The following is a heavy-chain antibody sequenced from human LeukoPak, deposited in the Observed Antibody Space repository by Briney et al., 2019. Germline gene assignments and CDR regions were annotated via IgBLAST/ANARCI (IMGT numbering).Heavy chain of an antibody. J-gene: IGHJ4*02. Sequence: ASVKVSCKASGYTFIDYAMHWVRQAPGQRLEWMGWINAGNGNTKYSQKFQGRVIITRDTSATIAYIELSRLRSEDTAVYCCARGIEASSGWYVIDYWGQGTLVIVSS. CDR3: ARGIEASSGWYVIDY. D-gene: IGHD6-19*01. CDR2: INAGNGNT. V-gene: IGHV1-3*01. CDR1: GYTFIDYA.